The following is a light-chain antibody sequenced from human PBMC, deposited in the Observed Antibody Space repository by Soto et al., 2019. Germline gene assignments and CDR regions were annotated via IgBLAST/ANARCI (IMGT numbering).Light chain of an antibody. CDR1: NIGSKN. CDR3: QVWDSSTGV. Sequence: SYELTQPLSVSVALGQTARITCGGNNIGSKNEHWYQQKPGQAPVLVIYRDSNRPSGIPERFSGSNSGNTATLTISRAQAGDEADYYCQVWDSSTGVFGGGTKLTVL. J-gene: IGLJ2*01. V-gene: IGLV3-9*01. CDR2: RDS.